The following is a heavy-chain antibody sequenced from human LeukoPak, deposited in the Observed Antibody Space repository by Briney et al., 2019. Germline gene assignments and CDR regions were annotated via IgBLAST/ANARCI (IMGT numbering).Heavy chain of an antibody. D-gene: IGHD2-21*02. CDR2: INSDGSST. J-gene: IGHJ4*02. CDR1: GFTLSSYW. CDR3: ARSHTGQHIVVVTAIRY. Sequence: GGSLRLSCAASGFTLSSYWMHWVRQAPGKGLVWVSRINSDGSSTSYADSVKGRFTISRDNAKNTLYLQMNSLRAEDTAVYYCARSHTGQHIVVVTAIRYWGQGTLVTVSS. V-gene: IGHV3-74*01.